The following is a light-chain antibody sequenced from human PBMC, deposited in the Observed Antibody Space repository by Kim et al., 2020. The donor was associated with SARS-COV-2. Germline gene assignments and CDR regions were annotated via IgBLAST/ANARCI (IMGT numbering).Light chain of an antibody. V-gene: IGKV1D-12*01. CDR3: QQANSFPRI. CDR2: AAS. J-gene: IGKJ4*01. CDR1: HGISRW. Sequence: AYVGDRVTLTCRARHGISRWLELYQNKPGTDPKLPIYAASSLHSGVPSRFSGNGAGTHFTLSISRLQTVDFANYYCQQANSFPRIFGGGTKVDI.